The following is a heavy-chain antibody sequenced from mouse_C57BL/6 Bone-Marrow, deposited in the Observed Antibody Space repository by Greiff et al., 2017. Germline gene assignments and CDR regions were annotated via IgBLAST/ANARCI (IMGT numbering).Heavy chain of an antibody. J-gene: IGHJ1*03. CDR3: TTGITTVVAGGGYWYFDV. V-gene: IGHV14-4*01. D-gene: IGHD1-1*01. CDR1: GFNIKDDY. CDR2: IDPENGDT. Sequence: VQLKHSGAELVRPGASVKLSCTASGFNIKDDYMHWVKQRPEQGLEWIGWIDPENGDTEYASTFPGKATITADTSSNTAYLQLSSLTSEDTAVYYCTTGITTVVAGGGYWYFDVWGTGTTVTVSS.